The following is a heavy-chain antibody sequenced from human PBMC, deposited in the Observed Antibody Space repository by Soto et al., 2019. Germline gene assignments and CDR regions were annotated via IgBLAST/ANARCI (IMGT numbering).Heavy chain of an antibody. V-gene: IGHV3-23*01. CDR2: ISGSGGGT. J-gene: IGHJ4*02. D-gene: IGHD5-12*01. CDR3: AKAWMDNARQRYFDH. Sequence: GGSLRLSCAASGFTFSSYAMSWVRQAPGKGLEWVSTISGSGGGTYYADSVKGRFTISRDNSKNTLYLQMNSLRAEDTAVYSCAKAWMDNARQRYFDHWGQGTLVTVSS. CDR1: GFTFSSYA.